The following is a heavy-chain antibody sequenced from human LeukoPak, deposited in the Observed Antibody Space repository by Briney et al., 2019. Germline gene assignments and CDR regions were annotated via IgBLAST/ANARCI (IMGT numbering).Heavy chain of an antibody. CDR1: GFTFSSYG. D-gene: IGHD3-3*01. CDR3: AKEVLGYYDFWSGYYLFDY. V-gene: IGHV3-30*18. Sequence: GGSLRLSCAAFGFTFSSYGMHWVRQAPGKGLEWVAVISYDGSNKYYADSVKGRFTISRDNPKNTLYLQMNSLRAEDTAVYYCAKEVLGYYDFWSGYYLFDYWGQGTLVTVSS. J-gene: IGHJ4*02. CDR2: ISYDGSNK.